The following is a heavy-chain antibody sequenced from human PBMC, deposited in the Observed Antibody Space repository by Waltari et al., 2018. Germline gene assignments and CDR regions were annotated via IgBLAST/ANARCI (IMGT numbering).Heavy chain of an antibody. D-gene: IGHD3-3*01. CDR3: VREEEDYEGSGYYLKA. Sequence: QVHLVQSGAEVKKPGSSVKVSCKASGGTFSTPAISWVRQAPGQGLEWMGRIIPMFDITDYAQMFQGRVSISADTSATVYMELSTLTSGDTAVYYCVREEEDYEGSGYYLKAWGQGTLVKVSS. V-gene: IGHV1-69*04. CDR2: IIPMFDIT. J-gene: IGHJ5*02. CDR1: GGTFSTPA.